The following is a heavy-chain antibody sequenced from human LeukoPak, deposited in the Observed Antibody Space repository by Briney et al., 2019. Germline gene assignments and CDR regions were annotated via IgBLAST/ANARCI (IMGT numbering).Heavy chain of an antibody. J-gene: IGHJ3*02. V-gene: IGHV3-30*02. Sequence: GGSLKLSCGASGFTFSSYGMHWVRQAPGKGLEWVAFIRYDGNNKYQPDSVKGRFTISRDNSKNTLYLQMNSLRAEDTAVYYCAKDRTMFSGDDAFDIWGQGTMVTVSS. D-gene: IGHD3-10*02. CDR2: IRYDGNNK. CDR1: GFTFSSYG. CDR3: AKDRTMFSGDDAFDI.